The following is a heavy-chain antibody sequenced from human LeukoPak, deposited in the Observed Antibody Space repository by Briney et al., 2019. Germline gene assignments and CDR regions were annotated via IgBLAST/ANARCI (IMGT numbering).Heavy chain of an antibody. V-gene: IGHV3-30-3*01. Sequence: GRSLRLSCAASGFTFSSYAMHWVRQAPGKGLEWVAVISYDGSNKYYADSVKGRFTISRDNSKNTLYLQMNSLRAEDTAVCYCARDIAAAGPSASGYYFDYWGQGTLVTVSS. CDR2: ISYDGSNK. J-gene: IGHJ4*02. CDR3: ARDIAAAGPSASGYYFDY. D-gene: IGHD6-13*01. CDR1: GFTFSSYA.